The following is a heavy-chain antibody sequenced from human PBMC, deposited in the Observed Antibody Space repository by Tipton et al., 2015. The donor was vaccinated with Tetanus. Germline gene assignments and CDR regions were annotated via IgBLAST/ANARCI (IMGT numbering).Heavy chain of an antibody. CDR1: GDSIRRSY. CDR3: ARDERYGDYAY. V-gene: IGHV4-59*01. J-gene: IGHJ4*02. Sequence: TLSLTCNVSGDSIRRSYWSWIRQPPGKGLEWIGYTYYSGSTGYNPSLKSRVTISIDSSKNQFSLKLTSVTAADTAVYYCARDERYGDYAYWGQGALVTVSS. D-gene: IGHD4-17*01. CDR2: TYYSGST.